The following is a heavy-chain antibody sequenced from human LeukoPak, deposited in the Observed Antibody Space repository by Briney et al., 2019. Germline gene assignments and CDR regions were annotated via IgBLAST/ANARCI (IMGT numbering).Heavy chain of an antibody. J-gene: IGHJ5*02. CDR3: ARVVGSYRLLSNNWFDP. V-gene: IGHV1-2*02. CDR1: GYTFTGYY. D-gene: IGHD2-2*01. CDR2: INPNSGGT. Sequence: ASVKVSCKASGYTFTGYYMHWVRQAPGQGLEWMGWINPNSGGTNYARKFQGRVTTTRDTSISTAYMELSRLRSDDTAVYYCARVVGSYRLLSNNWFDPWGQGTLVTVSS.